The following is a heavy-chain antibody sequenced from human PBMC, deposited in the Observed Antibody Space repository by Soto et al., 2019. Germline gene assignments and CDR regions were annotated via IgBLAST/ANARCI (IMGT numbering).Heavy chain of an antibody. Sequence: PGGSLRLSCAASGFTFSSYSMNWVRQAPGKGLEWVSYISSSSSTIYYADSVKGRFTISRDSAKNSLYLQMNSLRAEDTAVYYCARDPYYGSGSYYNVKAFEIWGQGTMVTVSS. V-gene: IGHV3-48*01. J-gene: IGHJ3*02. D-gene: IGHD3-10*01. CDR1: GFTFSSYS. CDR2: ISSSSSTI. CDR3: ARDPYYGSGSYYNVKAFEI.